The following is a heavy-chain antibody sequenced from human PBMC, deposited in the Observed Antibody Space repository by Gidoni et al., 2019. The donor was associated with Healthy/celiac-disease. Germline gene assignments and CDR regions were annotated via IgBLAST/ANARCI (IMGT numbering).Heavy chain of an antibody. CDR2: ISSSSSYI. D-gene: IGHD2-2*01. V-gene: IGHV3-21*01. J-gene: IGHJ6*03. CDR1: GFTFSSYS. CDR3: ARALVEDIVVVPAASKYYYYMDV. Sequence: EVQLVESGGGLVKPGGSLRLSCAASGFTFSSYSMNWVRQAPGKGLEWVSSISSSSSYIYYADSVKGRFTISRDNAKNSLYLQMNSLRAEDTAVYYCARALVEDIVVVPAASKYYYYMDVWGKGTTVTVSS.